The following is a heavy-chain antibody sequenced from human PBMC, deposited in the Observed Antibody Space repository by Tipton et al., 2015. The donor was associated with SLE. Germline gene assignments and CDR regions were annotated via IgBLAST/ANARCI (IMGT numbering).Heavy chain of an antibody. CDR2: IYHSGST. CDR3: ATVDYFDSGDAFDF. V-gene: IGHV4-4*02. CDR1: GGSISRNNW. J-gene: IGHJ3*01. Sequence: GLVKPSGTLSLTCAVFGGSISRNNWWSWVRQPPGKGLEWIGEIYHSGSTNYNPSLKSRVTISVDKSKNQFSLKLNSVTAADTAVYYCATVDYFDSGDAFDFRGHGSMVTVSS. D-gene: IGHD3-22*01.